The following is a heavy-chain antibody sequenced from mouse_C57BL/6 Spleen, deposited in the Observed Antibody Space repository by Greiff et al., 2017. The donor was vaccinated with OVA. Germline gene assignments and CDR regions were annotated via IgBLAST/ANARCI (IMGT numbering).Heavy chain of an antibody. D-gene: IGHD1-1*01. Sequence: VQLQQPGAELVRPGSSVKLSCKASGYTFTSYWMDWVKQRPGQGLEWIGNIYPSDSETHYNQKFKDKATLTVDKSSSTAYMQLSRLTSEDSAVYYCAREGHYYCSSYDAMDYWGQVTSVTVSS. CDR2: IYPSDSET. V-gene: IGHV1-61*01. J-gene: IGHJ4*01. CDR1: GYTFTSYW. CDR3: AREGHYYCSSYDAMDY.